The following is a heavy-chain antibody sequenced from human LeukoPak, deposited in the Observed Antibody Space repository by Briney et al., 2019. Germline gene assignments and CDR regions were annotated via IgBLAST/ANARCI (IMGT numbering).Heavy chain of an antibody. V-gene: IGHV3-15*01. CDR2: IKSKTDGGTT. Sequence: GGSLRLSCAASRFTFSNAWMSWVRPAPGKGLEWVGRIKSKTDGGTTDYAAPVKGRFTISRDDSKNTLYLQMNSLKIEDTVVYYGTTDSSWYLRRWDYWGEGTLVSVSS. D-gene: IGHD6-13*01. CDR1: RFTFSNAW. J-gene: IGHJ4*02. CDR3: TTDSSWYLRRWDY.